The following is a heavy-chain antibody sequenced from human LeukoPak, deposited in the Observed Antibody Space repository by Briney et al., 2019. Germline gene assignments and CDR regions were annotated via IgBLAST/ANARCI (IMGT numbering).Heavy chain of an antibody. Sequence: ASVKVSCKVSGYTLTELSMHWVRQAPGKGLEWMRGFDPEDGETIYAQKFQGRVTMTEDTSTDTAYMELSSLRSEDTAVYYCATDSSGYYYGSGSYDYWGQGTLVTVSS. CDR3: ATDSSGYYYGSGSYDY. V-gene: IGHV1-24*01. CDR2: FDPEDGET. CDR1: GYTLTELS. J-gene: IGHJ4*02. D-gene: IGHD3-10*01.